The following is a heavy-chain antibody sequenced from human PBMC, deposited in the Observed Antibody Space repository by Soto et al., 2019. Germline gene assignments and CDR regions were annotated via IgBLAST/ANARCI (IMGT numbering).Heavy chain of an antibody. V-gene: IGHV5-51*01. Sequence: GESLKISCKGSGYSFTSYWIGWVRQMPGKGLEWMGIIYPGDSDTRYSPSFQGQVTISADKSISTAYLQWSSLKASDTAMYYCARLGVHCSSTSCYYFDYWCQGTLVTVSS. D-gene: IGHD2-2*01. CDR1: GYSFTSYW. CDR2: IYPGDSDT. J-gene: IGHJ4*02. CDR3: ARLGVHCSSTSCYYFDY.